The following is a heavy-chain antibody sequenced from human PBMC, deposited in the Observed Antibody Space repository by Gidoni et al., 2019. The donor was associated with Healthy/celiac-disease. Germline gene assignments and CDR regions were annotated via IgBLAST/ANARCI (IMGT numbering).Heavy chain of an antibody. V-gene: IGHV5-10-1*03. D-gene: IGHD2-2*01. Sequence: EVQLVQSGAEVKKPGESLRISCKGSGYSFTSYWISWVRQMPGKGLEWMGRIDPSDSYTNYSPSFQGHVTISADKSISTAYLQWSSLKASDTAMYYCARLNGCSSTSCPNWFDPWGQGTLVTVSS. CDR1: GYSFTSYW. J-gene: IGHJ5*02. CDR3: ARLNGCSSTSCPNWFDP. CDR2: IDPSDSYT.